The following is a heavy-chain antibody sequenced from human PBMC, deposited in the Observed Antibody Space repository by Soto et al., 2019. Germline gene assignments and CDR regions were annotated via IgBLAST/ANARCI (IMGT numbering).Heavy chain of an antibody. CDR3: ARLGDRVTYYYRDV. D-gene: IGHD6-13*01. CDR2: IYYIGST. J-gene: IGHJ6*03. Sequence: QLQLQESGPGLVKPAETLSVTCTVSGGPISSSNHYWGWIRQPPGKGLEWIGSIYYIGSTYYNPSVQSRVTISVDTSKNQFSLKVKSVTAADTAVYFCARLGDRVTYYYRDVWGTGPTVTVSS. CDR1: GGPISSSNHY. V-gene: IGHV4-39*01.